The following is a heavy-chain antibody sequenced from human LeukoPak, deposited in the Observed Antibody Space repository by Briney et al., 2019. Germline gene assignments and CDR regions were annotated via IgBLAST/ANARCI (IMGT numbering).Heavy chain of an antibody. CDR3: AITNIKSTAMVSEDY. CDR2: IRYDGSNK. D-gene: IGHD5-18*01. Sequence: GGSLRLSCAASGFTFSSYGMHWVRQAPGKGLEWVAFIRYDGSNKYYADSVKGRFTISRDNSKNTLYLQMNSLRAEDTAVYYCAITNIKSTAMVSEDYWGQGTLVTVSS. V-gene: IGHV3-30*02. J-gene: IGHJ4*02. CDR1: GFTFSSYG.